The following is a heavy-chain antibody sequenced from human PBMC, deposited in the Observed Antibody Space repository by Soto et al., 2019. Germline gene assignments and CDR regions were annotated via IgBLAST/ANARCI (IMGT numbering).Heavy chain of an antibody. CDR2: IIPIFGTA. CDR3: ARGTKKAAAGTSAY. V-gene: IGHV1-69*13. CDR1: GGTFSSYA. Sequence: SVKVSCKASGGTFSSYAISWVRQAPGQGLEWMGGIIPIFGTANYAQKFQGRVTITADESTSTAYMELSSLRSEDTAVYYCARGTKKAAAGTSAYWGQGTLVTVSS. D-gene: IGHD6-13*01. J-gene: IGHJ4*02.